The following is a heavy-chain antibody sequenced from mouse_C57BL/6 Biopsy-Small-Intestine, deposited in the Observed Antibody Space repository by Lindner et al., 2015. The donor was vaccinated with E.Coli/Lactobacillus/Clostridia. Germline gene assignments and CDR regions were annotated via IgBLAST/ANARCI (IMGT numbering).Heavy chain of an antibody. Sequence: VQLQESGGGLVKPGGSPKLSCAASGFTFSDYGMHWVRQAPEKGLEWIAYISSGSSTIYYADTVKGRFTISRDNAKNTLFLQMTSLRSGDTAMYYCARPFYYAMDYWGQGTSVTVSS. CDR2: ISSGSSTI. CDR1: GFTFSDYG. V-gene: IGHV5-17*01. CDR3: ARPFYYAMDY. J-gene: IGHJ4*01.